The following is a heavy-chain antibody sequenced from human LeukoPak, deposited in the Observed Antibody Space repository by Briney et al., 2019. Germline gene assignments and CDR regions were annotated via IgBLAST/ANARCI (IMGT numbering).Heavy chain of an antibody. V-gene: IGHV1-46*01. D-gene: IGHD5-24*01. Sequence: ASVKVSCKASGYTFTSYYMYWVRQAPGQGLEWVGIINPSGGSTSYAQKFQGRVTMTRDTSTSTAYMELSSLRSEDTAVYYCARDSGGMATIAYYFDYWGQGTLVTVSS. J-gene: IGHJ4*02. CDR1: GYTFTSYY. CDR2: INPSGGST. CDR3: ARDSGGMATIAYYFDY.